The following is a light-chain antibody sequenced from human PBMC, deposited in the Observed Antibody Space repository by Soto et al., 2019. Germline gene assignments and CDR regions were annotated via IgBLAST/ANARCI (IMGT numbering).Light chain of an antibody. CDR3: HQYKTWPGT. V-gene: IGKV3-15*01. CDR2: GAS. Sequence: EIVMTQSPATLSVSPGERATLSCRASQSVSSNLAWYQQRPGQAPRLLMFGASTRATDTPARLSGSRSGTEFSLTISSLQSEDFVFYFCHQYKTWPGTFGQGTKVEIK. J-gene: IGKJ1*01. CDR1: QSVSSN.